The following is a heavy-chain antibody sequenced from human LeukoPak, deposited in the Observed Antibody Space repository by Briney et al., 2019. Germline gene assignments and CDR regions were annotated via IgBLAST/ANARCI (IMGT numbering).Heavy chain of an antibody. CDR1: GGSISSYY. Sequence: PSETVSLTCTVSGGSISSYYWSWIRQPPGKGLEWIGYIYYSGSTNYNPSLKSRVTISVDTSKNQFSLKLSSVTAADTAVYYCARGGIAAHFDYWGQGTLVTVSS. D-gene: IGHD6-6*01. V-gene: IGHV4-59*01. J-gene: IGHJ4*02. CDR3: ARGGIAAHFDY. CDR2: IYYSGST.